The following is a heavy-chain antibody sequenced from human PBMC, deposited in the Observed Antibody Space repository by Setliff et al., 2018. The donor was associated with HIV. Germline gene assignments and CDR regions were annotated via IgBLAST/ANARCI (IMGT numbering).Heavy chain of an antibody. CDR1: GGSFSGYY. Sequence: SETLSLTCAVYGGSFSGYYWSWIRQPPGKGLEWIGEINHSGSTNYNPSLKSRVTISVDTSKNQFSLKLSSVTAADTAVYYCARVRRGGYYGSGSSPFDYWGQGTLVTV. J-gene: IGHJ4*02. V-gene: IGHV4-34*01. D-gene: IGHD3-10*01. CDR2: INHSGST. CDR3: ARVRRGGYYGSGSSPFDY.